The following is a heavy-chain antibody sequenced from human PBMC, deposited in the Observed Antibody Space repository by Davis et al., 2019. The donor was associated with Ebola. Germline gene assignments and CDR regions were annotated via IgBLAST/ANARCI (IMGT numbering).Heavy chain of an antibody. J-gene: IGHJ4*02. Sequence: MPSETLSLTCTVSGGSISSYYWSWIRQHPGKGLEWIGYIYYSGSTYYNPSLKSRVTISVDTSKNQFSLKLTSVTAADTAVYYCVRDICGGDCPGHFDYWGQGTLVTVSS. CDR1: GGSISSYY. CDR2: IYYSGST. D-gene: IGHD2-21*02. CDR3: VRDICGGDCPGHFDY. V-gene: IGHV4-59*06.